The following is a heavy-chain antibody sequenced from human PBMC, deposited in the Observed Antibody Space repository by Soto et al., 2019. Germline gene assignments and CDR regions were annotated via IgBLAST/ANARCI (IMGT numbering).Heavy chain of an antibody. J-gene: IGHJ6*02. Sequence: QVQLVESGGGVVQPGRSLRLSCAASGFTFSSYGMHWVRQAPGKGLEWVAVISYDGSNKYYADSVKGRFTISRDNSKNALYLQMNSLRAEGTAVYYCATGESGNYYYGMDVWGQGTTVTVSS. CDR2: ISYDGSNK. D-gene: IGHD6-25*01. CDR1: GFTFSSYG. CDR3: ATGESGNYYYGMDV. V-gene: IGHV3-30*03.